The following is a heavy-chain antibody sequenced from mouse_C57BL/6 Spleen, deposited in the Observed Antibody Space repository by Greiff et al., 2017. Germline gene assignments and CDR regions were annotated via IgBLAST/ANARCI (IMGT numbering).Heavy chain of an antibody. D-gene: IGHD3-2*02. CDR1: GYTFTSYW. V-gene: IGHV1-52*01. CDR2: IDPSDSET. Sequence: QVQLQQPGAELVRPGSSVKLSCKASGYTFTSYWMHWVKQRPIQGLEWIGNIDPSDSETHYNQKFKDKATLTVDKSSSTAYMQLSSLTSEDSAVYYCARGTAQAPYYFDYWGQGTTLTVSS. J-gene: IGHJ2*01. CDR3: ARGTAQAPYYFDY.